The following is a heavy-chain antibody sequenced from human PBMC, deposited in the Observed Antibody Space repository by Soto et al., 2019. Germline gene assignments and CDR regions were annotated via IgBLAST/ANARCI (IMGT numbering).Heavy chain of an antibody. CDR1: GFAVSNFS. D-gene: IGHD2-2*01. CDR3: AAPRAAMPHSRYFDP. Sequence: LIVSPAASGFAVSNFSMSLVRHAPVKWLDGGSSIGSGSRATYYAESVGDRFTISRDDSKSPLYLQLNSVIAADTGGHYCAAPRAAMPHSRYFDPWGQGTPVTVSS. J-gene: IGHJ5*02. V-gene: IGHV3-23*01. CDR2: IGSGSRAT.